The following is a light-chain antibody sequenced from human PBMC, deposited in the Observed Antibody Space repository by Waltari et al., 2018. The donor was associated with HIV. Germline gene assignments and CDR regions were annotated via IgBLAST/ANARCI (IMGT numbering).Light chain of an antibody. J-gene: IGKJ4*01. CDR1: QSVSSY. Sequence: EIVLTQSPATLSLSPGERATLSCRASQSVSSYFAWYQQKAGQAPRLLIYDASNRATGIPARFSGSGSGTDFTLTISRLEPEDFAVYYCQQRSNWAVTFGGGIKVEIK. CDR3: QQRSNWAVT. V-gene: IGKV3-11*01. CDR2: DAS.